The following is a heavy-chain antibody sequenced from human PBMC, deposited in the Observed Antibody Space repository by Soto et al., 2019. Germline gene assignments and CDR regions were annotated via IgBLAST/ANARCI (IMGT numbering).Heavy chain of an antibody. CDR1: GDSVSSNGAC. Sequence: SQTLSLTCVISGDSVSSNGACWNWIRQSPSRGRQWLGRIYYRSKWFHDYAGSVESRMAINPDTSRNQFSLQLNYVTPEDTAVYYCARVHCSAGTCLDGLDFWGQGTTVTVSS. D-gene: IGHD2-15*01. CDR2: IYYRSKWFH. CDR3: ARVHCSAGTCLDGLDF. V-gene: IGHV6-1*01. J-gene: IGHJ6*02.